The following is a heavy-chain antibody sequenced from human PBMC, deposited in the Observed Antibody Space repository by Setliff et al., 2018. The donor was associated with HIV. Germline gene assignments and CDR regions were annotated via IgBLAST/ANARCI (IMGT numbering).Heavy chain of an antibody. CDR1: GFTFSSFA. Sequence: HPGGSLRLSCAASGFTFSSFAVNWVRQAPGKGLEWVSTITGSGGITYYAESVKGRFTISRDNSKNTLYLQMNSLRAEDTAVYYCARVLLITNAAYGVVSNQFDPWGQGALVTVS. CDR3: ARVLLITNAAYGVVSNQFDP. V-gene: IGHV3-23*01. CDR2: ITGSGGIT. J-gene: IGHJ5*02. D-gene: IGHD3-3*01.